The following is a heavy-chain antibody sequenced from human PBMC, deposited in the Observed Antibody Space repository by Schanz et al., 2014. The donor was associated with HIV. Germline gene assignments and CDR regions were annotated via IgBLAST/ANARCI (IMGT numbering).Heavy chain of an antibody. CDR2: ISYDGSNK. CDR3: ARDRLHPGNGMDV. Sequence: QVQLVESGGGVVQPGRSLRLSCAGSGFSFDTFGIHWVRQAPGKGLEWLAVISYDGSNKHYADSVKGRFTISRDNSKKTVFLQMNNLRAEDTAVYYCARDRLHPGNGMDVWGQGTTVTVSS. J-gene: IGHJ6*02. V-gene: IGHV3-30*03. D-gene: IGHD4-4*01. CDR1: GFSFDTFG.